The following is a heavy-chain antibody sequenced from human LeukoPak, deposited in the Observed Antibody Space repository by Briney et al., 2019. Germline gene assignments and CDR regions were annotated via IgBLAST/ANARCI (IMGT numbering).Heavy chain of an antibody. Sequence: GASVKVSCKASGYTFPSYFMHWVRQAPGQGLEWMGWINTNTGNPTYAQGFTGRFVFSLDTSVSTAYLQISSLKAEDTAVYYCAPDTRGYGSGTFFAYWGQGTLVTVSS. D-gene: IGHD3-10*01. CDR1: GYTFPSYF. CDR2: INTNTGNP. CDR3: APDTRGYGSGTFFAY. V-gene: IGHV7-4-1*02. J-gene: IGHJ4*02.